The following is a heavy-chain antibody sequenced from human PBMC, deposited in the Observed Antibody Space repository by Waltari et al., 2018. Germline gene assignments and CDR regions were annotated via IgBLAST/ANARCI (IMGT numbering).Heavy chain of an antibody. CDR1: GGSFTTNY. CDR3: ARVKSGFDS. J-gene: IGHJ4*02. Sequence: QVQLKQWGAGLLKISETLSLTCEVSGGSFTTNYWSWIRQSPGKGLEGIGENYHTGSHNYNPSLQNRVTIAVDRSKSLFSLEVTSITAADAAIYYCARVKSGFDSWGQGTVVTVSS. CDR2: NYHTGSH. V-gene: IGHV4-34*01.